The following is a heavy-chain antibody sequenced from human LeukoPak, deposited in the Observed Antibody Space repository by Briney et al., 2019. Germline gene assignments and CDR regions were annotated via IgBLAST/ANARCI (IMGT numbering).Heavy chain of an antibody. CDR3: ARFPAGIDAFDI. CDR2: INGGNGNT. J-gene: IGHJ3*02. Sequence: ASVSVSCKASGYTFTSYAMHGVREAPGQRLEGMGWINGGNGNTKYSQKFQGRVTISRDTSASTAYMELSSLRSEDTAVYYCARFPAGIDAFDIWGQGTMVTVSS. CDR1: GYTFTSYA. V-gene: IGHV1-3*01. D-gene: IGHD1-26*01.